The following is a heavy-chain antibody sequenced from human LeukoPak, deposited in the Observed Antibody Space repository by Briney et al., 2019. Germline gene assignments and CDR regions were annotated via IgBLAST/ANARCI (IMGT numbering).Heavy chain of an antibody. CDR2: INPNSGGT. J-gene: IGHJ5*02. D-gene: IGHD1-26*01. V-gene: IGHV1-2*02. Sequence: ASVNVSCKASGYTFTGYYMHWVRQAPGQGLEWMGWINPNSGGTNYAQKFQGRVTMTRDTSISTAYMELSRLRPDDTAVYYCARDKVGATTPAGDWFDPWGQGTLVTVSS. CDR3: ARDKVGATTPAGDWFDP. CDR1: GYTFTGYY.